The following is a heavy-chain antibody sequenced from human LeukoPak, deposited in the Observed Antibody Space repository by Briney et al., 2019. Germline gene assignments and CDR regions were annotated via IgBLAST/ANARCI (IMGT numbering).Heavy chain of an antibody. D-gene: IGHD4-11*01. Sequence: TGGSLRLSCAASGLTFSSYEMNWVRQAPGKGLEWVSYISSSGSTIYYADSVKGRFTISRDNAKNSLYLQMNSLRAEDTAVYYCASTPSYYSNYGDYWGQGTLVTVSS. CDR3: ASTPSYYSNYGDY. J-gene: IGHJ4*02. CDR2: ISSSGSTI. CDR1: GLTFSSYE. V-gene: IGHV3-48*03.